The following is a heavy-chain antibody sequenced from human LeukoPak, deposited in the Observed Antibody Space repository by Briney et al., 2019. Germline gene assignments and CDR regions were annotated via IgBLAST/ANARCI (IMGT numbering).Heavy chain of an antibody. CDR3: ARTPTRAFFGELWWFDP. Sequence: SETLSLTCTVSGGSISSYYWSWIRQPPGKGLEWIGYIYYSGSTNYNPSLKSRVTISVDTSKNQFSLKLSSVTAADTAVYYCARTPTRAFFGELWWFDPWGQGTLVTVSS. D-gene: IGHD3-10*01. J-gene: IGHJ5*02. CDR2: IYYSGST. CDR1: GGSISSYY. V-gene: IGHV4-59*08.